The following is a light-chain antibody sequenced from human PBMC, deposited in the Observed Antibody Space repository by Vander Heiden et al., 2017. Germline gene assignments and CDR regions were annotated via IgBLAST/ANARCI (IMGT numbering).Light chain of an antibody. V-gene: IGLV1-51*01. CDR2: DNN. CDR3: GTWDSSLSVSYV. J-gene: IGLJ1*01. CDR1: SSNIGNNY. Sequence: QSVLTQPPSVSAAPGQKVTISCSGSSSNIGNNYVSWYQQLPGTAPKLLSYDNNKRPSGIPDRFSGSKSGTSATLGITGLQTGDEADYYCGTWDSSLSVSYVFGTGTKVTVL.